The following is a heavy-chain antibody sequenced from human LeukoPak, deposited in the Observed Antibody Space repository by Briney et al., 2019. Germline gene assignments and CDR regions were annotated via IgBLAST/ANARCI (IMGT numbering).Heavy chain of an antibody. CDR1: GFTFNSYW. D-gene: IGHD3-22*01. CDR2: IKQDGSEK. Sequence: PGGSLRLSCAASGFTFNSYWMSWVRQAPGKGLEWVANIKQDGSEKYYVDSVKGRFTISRDNAKNSLYLQMNSLRAEDTAVYYCAKDSYYYDSSGYYPDSEYFQHWGQGTLVTVSS. V-gene: IGHV3-7*01. J-gene: IGHJ1*01. CDR3: AKDSYYYDSSGYYPDSEYFQH.